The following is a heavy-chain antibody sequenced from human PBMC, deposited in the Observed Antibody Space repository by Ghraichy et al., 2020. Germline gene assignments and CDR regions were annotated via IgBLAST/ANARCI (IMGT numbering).Heavy chain of an antibody. Sequence: GGSLRLSCAASGFVFSSYTMSWVRQAPGKGLEWVSDIKSDSSTINYADSVKGRFTISRDNAKNSLYLQMNSLRDEDTAGYYCAKGRDVPMDYWGQGTLVSVSS. CDR2: IKSDSSTI. CDR1: GFVFSSYT. J-gene: IGHJ4*02. V-gene: IGHV3-48*02. D-gene: IGHD5-24*01. CDR3: AKGRDVPMDY.